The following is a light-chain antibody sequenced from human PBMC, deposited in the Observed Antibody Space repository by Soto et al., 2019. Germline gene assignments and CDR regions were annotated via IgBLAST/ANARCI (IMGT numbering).Light chain of an antibody. CDR2: GAS. J-gene: IGKJ2*01. V-gene: IGKV3-20*01. Sequence: EIVLTQSPGTLSLSPGERATLSCRASQSVSSRYLAWYQQKPGQAPRLLIYGASSMATGIPDRFSGSGSGTDFTLTISRLEPEDFAVYYCQQYCSSPPYTFGQGTKLEIK. CDR1: QSVSSRY. CDR3: QQYCSSPPYT.